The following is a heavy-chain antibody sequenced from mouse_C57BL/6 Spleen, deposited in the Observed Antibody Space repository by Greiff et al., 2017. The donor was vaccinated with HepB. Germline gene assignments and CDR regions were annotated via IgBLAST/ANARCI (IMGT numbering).Heavy chain of an antibody. CDR2: IRSKSNNDAT. CDR1: GFSFNTYA. J-gene: IGHJ3*01. D-gene: IGHD2-4*01. CDR3: VRDRDYDTKVAWFAY. V-gene: IGHV10-1*01. Sequence: EVQGVESGGGLVQPKGSLKLSCAASGFSFNTYAMNWVRQAPGKGLEWVARIRSKSNNDATYYADSVKDRFTISRDDSESMLYLQMNNLKTEDTAMYYCVRDRDYDTKVAWFAYWGQGTLVTVSA.